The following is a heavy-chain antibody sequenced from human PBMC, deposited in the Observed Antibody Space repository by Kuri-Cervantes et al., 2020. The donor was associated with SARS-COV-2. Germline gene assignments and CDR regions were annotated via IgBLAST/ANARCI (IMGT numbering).Heavy chain of an antibody. J-gene: IGHJ6*02. Sequence: SVKVSCKASGGTFSSYAISWVRQAPGQGLEWMGRIIPIFGIANYAQKFQGRVTITADKSTSTAYMELSSLRSEDTAVYYCARVWYYYDSSGPPWYYYYGMDVWGQGSTVTVSS. CDR3: ARVWYYYDSSGPPWYYYYGMDV. D-gene: IGHD3-22*01. CDR1: GGTFSSYA. CDR2: IIPIFGIA. V-gene: IGHV1-69*04.